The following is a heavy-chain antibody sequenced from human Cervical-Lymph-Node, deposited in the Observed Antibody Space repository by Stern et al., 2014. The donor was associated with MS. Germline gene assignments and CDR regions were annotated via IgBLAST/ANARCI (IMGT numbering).Heavy chain of an antibody. CDR3: ARDPRDGMDV. V-gene: IGHV1-46*01. CDR1: GYTFTNFY. CDR2: INPSGGST. J-gene: IGHJ6*02. Sequence: QMQLVQSGAEVKKPGASVKVSCKASGYTFTNFYMHWVRQAPGQGLEWMGIINPSGGSTSYAQKFQGRVTMTRDTSTSTVYMELSSLRSEDTAVYYCARDPRDGMDVWGQGTTVTVSS.